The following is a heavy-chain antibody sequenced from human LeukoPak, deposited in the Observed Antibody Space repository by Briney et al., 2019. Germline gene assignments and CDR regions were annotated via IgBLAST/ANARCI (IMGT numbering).Heavy chain of an antibody. D-gene: IGHD3-10*01. V-gene: IGHV1-46*01. J-gene: IGHJ6*03. CDR2: INPSGGST. Sequence: ASVKVSCKASGYTFTSYYMHWVRQAPGQGLEWMGIINPSGGSTSYAQKFQGRVTMTRDTSTSTVYMELRSLRSDDTAVYYCARRAGSYYMDVWGKGTTVTISS. CDR1: GYTFTSYY. CDR3: ARRAGSYYMDV.